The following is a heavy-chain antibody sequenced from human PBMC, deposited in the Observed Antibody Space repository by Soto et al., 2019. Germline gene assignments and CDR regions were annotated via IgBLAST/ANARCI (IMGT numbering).Heavy chain of an antibody. V-gene: IGHV1-69*01. D-gene: IGHD2-2*01. Sequence: QVQLVQSGAEVKKPGSSVKVSCKASGGTFSSYAISWVRQAPGQGLEWMGGIIPIFGTANYAQKFQGRVTITADESTSTAYMELSSRRSEDTAVYYCARAHCSSTSCYFDYWGQGTLVTVSS. CDR3: ARAHCSSTSCYFDY. J-gene: IGHJ4*02. CDR2: IIPIFGTA. CDR1: GGTFSSYA.